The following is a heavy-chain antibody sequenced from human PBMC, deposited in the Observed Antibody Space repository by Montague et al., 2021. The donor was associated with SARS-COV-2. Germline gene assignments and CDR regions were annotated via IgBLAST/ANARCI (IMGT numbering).Heavy chain of an antibody. CDR1: GDSITNHY. Sequence: SETLSLTCSVSGDSITNHYWSWIRQPPGKGLEWIGRMHLTGKTNFNPSFSSRLTMSGDTSKNQFSLKLTSVTAADTAIYYCARDKFGLGAGRQGTIDFWGRGTLVTVSS. CDR2: MHLTGKT. D-gene: IGHD3-10*01. V-gene: IGHV4-4*07. CDR3: ARDKFGLGAGRQGTIDF. J-gene: IGHJ4*02.